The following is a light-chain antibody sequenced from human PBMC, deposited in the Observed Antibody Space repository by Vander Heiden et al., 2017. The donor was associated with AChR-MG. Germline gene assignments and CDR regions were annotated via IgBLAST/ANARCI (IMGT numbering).Light chain of an antibody. J-gene: IGKJ1*01. CDR1: QSISNY. CDR2: AAS. CDR3: QQTYSSPPT. V-gene: IGKV1-39*01. Sequence: DIQMTQSPSSLSASIGDRITITCRTSQSISNYLNWYQQKPWKTPKVLIYAASSLQSGVPSRFVGSASGTDFTLTITSLQPEDFATYYCQQTYSSPPTFGQGTKVEIK.